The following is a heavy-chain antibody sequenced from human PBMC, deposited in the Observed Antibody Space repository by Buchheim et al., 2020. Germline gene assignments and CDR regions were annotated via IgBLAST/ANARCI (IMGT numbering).Heavy chain of an antibody. D-gene: IGHD3-3*01. CDR2: ISYDGSNK. Sequence: QVQLVESGGGVVQPGRSLRLSCAASGFTFSSYGMHWVRQAPGKGLEWVAVISYDGSNKYYADSVKGRFTISRDNSKNTLYLQMNSLRAEETAVYYCAKLPSLSGVVSLDYWGQGTL. J-gene: IGHJ4*02. CDR1: GFTFSSYG. V-gene: IGHV3-30*18. CDR3: AKLPSLSGVVSLDY.